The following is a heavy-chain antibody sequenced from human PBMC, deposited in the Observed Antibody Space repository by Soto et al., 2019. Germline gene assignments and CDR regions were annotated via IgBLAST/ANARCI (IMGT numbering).Heavy chain of an antibody. J-gene: IGHJ6*02. CDR2: IYYSGST. CDR1: GGSISSYY. V-gene: IGHV4-59*01. D-gene: IGHD2-2*01. CDR3: ARVGLMGYCSSTSCAHYYYYGMDV. Sequence: SETLSLTCTVSGGSISSYYWSWIRQPPGKGLEWIGYIYYSGSTNYNPSLKSRVTISVDTSKNQFSLKLSSVTAADTAVYYCARVGLMGYCSSTSCAHYYYYGMDVWGQGTTVTVSS.